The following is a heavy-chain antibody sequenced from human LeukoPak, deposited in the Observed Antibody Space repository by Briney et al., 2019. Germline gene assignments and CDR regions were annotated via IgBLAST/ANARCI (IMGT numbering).Heavy chain of an antibody. CDR1: GGSISGYY. CDR3: ARHTGTRIDY. D-gene: IGHD2-8*02. V-gene: IGHV4-4*07. CDR2: IYSSGTT. Sequence: NPSETLSLTCTVSGGSISGYYCNWLRQPAGKGLEWIGRIYSSGTTTYNPSLKSRVTMSVDTSKNQFSLKLSSMTAADTAVYYCARHTGTRIDYWGRGTLVTVSS. J-gene: IGHJ4*02.